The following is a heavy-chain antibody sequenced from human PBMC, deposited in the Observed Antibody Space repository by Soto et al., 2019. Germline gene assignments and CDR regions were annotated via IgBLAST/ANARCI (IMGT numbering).Heavy chain of an antibody. J-gene: IGHJ6*03. V-gene: IGHV1-18*01. Sequence: GESLKISCKASGYTFTSYGISWVRQAPGQGLEWMGWISAYNGNTNYAQKLQGRVTMTTDTSTSTAYMELRSLRSDDTAVYYCARVGYCSSTSCYSLGSEDYYYYYMDVWGKGTTVTVSS. CDR1: GYTFTSYG. D-gene: IGHD2-2*03. CDR3: ARVGYCSSTSCYSLGSEDYYYYYMDV. CDR2: ISAYNGNT.